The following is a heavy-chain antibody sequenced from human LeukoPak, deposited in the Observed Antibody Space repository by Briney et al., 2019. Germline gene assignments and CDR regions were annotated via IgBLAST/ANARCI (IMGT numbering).Heavy chain of an antibody. CDR1: GFTFSSYA. Sequence: GGSLRLSCAASGFTFSSYAMSWVRQAPGKGLEWVSSISSSSSYIYYADSVKGRFTISRDNAKNSLYLQMNSLRAEDTAVYYCARDCSSTSCYFIWGQGTLVTVSS. J-gene: IGHJ4*02. D-gene: IGHD2-2*01. CDR2: ISSSSSYI. V-gene: IGHV3-21*01. CDR3: ARDCSSTSCYFI.